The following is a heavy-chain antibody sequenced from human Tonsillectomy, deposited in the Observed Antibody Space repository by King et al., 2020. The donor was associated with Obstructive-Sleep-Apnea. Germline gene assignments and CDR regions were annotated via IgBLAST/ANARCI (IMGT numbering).Heavy chain of an antibody. V-gene: IGHV3-21*01. D-gene: IGHD3-22*01. CDR2: ISSSSSYI. CDR3: ARVPYYYDSSGSYDAFDI. Sequence: VQLVESGGGLVKPGGSLRLSCAASGFTFSSDSMNWVRQAPGKGLEWVSSISSSSSYIYDADSVKGRFTISRDNAKNSLYLQMNSLRAEDTAVYYCARVPYYYDSSGSYDAFDIWGQGTMVTVSS. CDR1: GFTFSSDS. J-gene: IGHJ3*02.